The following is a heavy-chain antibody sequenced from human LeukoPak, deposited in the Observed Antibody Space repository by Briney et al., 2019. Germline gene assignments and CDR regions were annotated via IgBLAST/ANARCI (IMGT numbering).Heavy chain of an antibody. CDR2: ISGSGGST. CDR3: AKGQQRYDSTDDY. J-gene: IGHJ4*02. D-gene: IGHD3-22*01. V-gene: IGHV3-23*01. CDR1: GITFSSYG. Sequence: PGGSLRLSCAASGITFSSYGMSWVRQAPGKGLEWVSAISGSGGSTYYADSVKGRFNISRDNSKNTLYLQMNSLRAEDTAVYYCAKGQQRYDSTDDYWGQGTLVTVSS.